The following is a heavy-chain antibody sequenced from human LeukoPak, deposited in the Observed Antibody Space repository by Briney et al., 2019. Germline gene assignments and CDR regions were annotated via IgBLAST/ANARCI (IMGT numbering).Heavy chain of an antibody. J-gene: IGHJ6*04. CDR3: AGDYDILTGYAPYYYYGMDV. Sequence: GGSLRLSCAASGFTFSSYSMNWVRQAPGKGLEWVSSISSSSSYIYYADSVKGRFTISRDNAKNSLHLQMNSLRAEDTAVYYCAGDYDILTGYAPYYYYGMDVWGKGTTVTVSS. CDR1: GFTFSSYS. CDR2: ISSSSSYI. V-gene: IGHV3-21*01. D-gene: IGHD3-9*01.